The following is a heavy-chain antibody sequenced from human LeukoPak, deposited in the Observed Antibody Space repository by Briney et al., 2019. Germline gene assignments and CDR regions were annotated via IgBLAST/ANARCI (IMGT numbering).Heavy chain of an antibody. CDR1: GFTFSSYG. D-gene: IGHD3-9*01. CDR3: AKDARLLTYYDILTGYYIDY. Sequence: GGSLRLSCAASGFTFSSYGMHWVRQAPGKGLEWVAVISYDGSNKYYADSVKGRFTISRDNSKNTLYLQMNSLRAEDTAVYYCAKDARLLTYYDILTGYYIDYWGQGTLVTVSS. J-gene: IGHJ4*02. CDR2: ISYDGSNK. V-gene: IGHV3-30*18.